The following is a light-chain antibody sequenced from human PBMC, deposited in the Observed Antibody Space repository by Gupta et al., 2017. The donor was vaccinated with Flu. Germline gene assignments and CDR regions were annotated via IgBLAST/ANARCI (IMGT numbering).Light chain of an antibody. CDR3: HAWATTGGHFGR. Sequence: SFALTHPPPVSVAPGQTATITCGENTIGGRGVHWYHKKPGHAALLGSEEETHRPSGIPARFSGAKSENKATLTAHAGEAGDEADYDGHAWATTGGHFGRFGGGTKLTVL. CDR1: TIGGRG. J-gene: IGLJ2*01. V-gene: IGLV3-21*02. CDR2: EET.